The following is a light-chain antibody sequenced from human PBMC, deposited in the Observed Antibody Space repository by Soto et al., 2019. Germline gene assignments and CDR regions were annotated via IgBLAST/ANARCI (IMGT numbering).Light chain of an antibody. Sequence: QSVLTQPPSVSGAPGQMVTISCTGSSSNIGAGYDVHWYQQLPGTAPKLLIYGNSNRPSGVPDRFSGSKSGTSASLAITGLQAEDEADYYCQSYDSSLSGNYVFGTGTKLTVL. CDR1: SSNIGAGYD. J-gene: IGLJ1*01. V-gene: IGLV1-40*01. CDR3: QSYDSSLSGNYV. CDR2: GNS.